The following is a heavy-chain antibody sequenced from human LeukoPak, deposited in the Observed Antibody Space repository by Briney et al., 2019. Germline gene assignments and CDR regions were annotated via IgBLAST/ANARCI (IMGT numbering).Heavy chain of an antibody. J-gene: IGHJ4*02. Sequence: PGGSLRLSCAVSGFSVSGYWMTWVRQAPGKGLEWVANIKQDGSEKNYVDSGKGRFTISRDNAENSLFLQMNSLRVEDTAVYYCAREWQGGIAAAGTRIEGDYWGQGTLVAVSS. CDR2: IKQDGSEK. CDR1: GFSVSGYW. D-gene: IGHD6-13*01. V-gene: IGHV3-7*01. CDR3: AREWQGGIAAAGTRIEGDY.